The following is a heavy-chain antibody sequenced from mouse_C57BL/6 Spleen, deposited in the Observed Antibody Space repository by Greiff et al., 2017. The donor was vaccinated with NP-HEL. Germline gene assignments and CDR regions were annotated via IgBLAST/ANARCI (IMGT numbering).Heavy chain of an antibody. V-gene: IGHV5-12*01. J-gene: IGHJ1*03. Sequence: EVQGVESGGGLVQPGGSLKLSCAASGFTFSDYYMYWVRQTPEKRLEWVAYISNGGGSTYYPDTVKGRFTISRDNAKNTLYLQMSRLKSEDTAMYYCARIPVDHHGPGRYFDVWGTGTTVTVSS. CDR2: ISNGGGST. CDR3: ARIPVDHHGPGRYFDV. CDR1: GFTFSDYY. D-gene: IGHD1-1*02.